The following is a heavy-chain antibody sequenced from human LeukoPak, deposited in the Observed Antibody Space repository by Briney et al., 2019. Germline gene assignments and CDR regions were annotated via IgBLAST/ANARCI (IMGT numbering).Heavy chain of an antibody. CDR2: VIPILGIA. D-gene: IGHD6-6*01. CDR3: ARGSSSWYLDY. J-gene: IGHJ4*02. CDR1: GGTFSSYT. Sequence: EASVKVSCKASGGTFSSYTISWVRQAPGQGLEWMGRVIPILGIANYAQKFQGRVTITADKSTSTAYMELSSLRSEDTAVYYCARGSSSWYLDYWGQGTLVTVSS. V-gene: IGHV1-69*02.